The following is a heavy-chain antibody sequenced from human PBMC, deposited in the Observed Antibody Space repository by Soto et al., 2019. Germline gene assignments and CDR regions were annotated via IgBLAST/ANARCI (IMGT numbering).Heavy chain of an antibody. Sequence: QVQLVQSGAEVKKPGSSVKVSCKASGDAFTNYIFDWVRQAPGQGLEWMGGIIPMFRTPKYAQTFQDRVTISADVSTGTAYLELTSLRFDDTAVYYCARGRDQPPVGLYFDSWGEGTRVTVSS. CDR2: IIPMFRTP. V-gene: IGHV1-69*01. CDR3: ARGRDQPPVGLYFDS. D-gene: IGHD1-26*01. J-gene: IGHJ4*02. CDR1: GDAFTNYI.